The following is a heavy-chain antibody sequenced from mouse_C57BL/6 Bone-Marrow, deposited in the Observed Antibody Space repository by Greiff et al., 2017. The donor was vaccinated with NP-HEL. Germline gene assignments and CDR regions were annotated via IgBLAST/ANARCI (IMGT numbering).Heavy chain of an antibody. CDR2: IYPRSGNT. D-gene: IGHD1-1*01. J-gene: IGHJ3*01. CDR1: GYTFTSYG. CDR3: ARDYGSSPWFAY. V-gene: IGHV1-81*01. Sequence: QVQLQQSGAELARPGASVKLSCKASGYTFTSYGISWVKQRTGQGLEWIGAIYPRSGNTYYNEKFKGKATLTADKSSSTAYMELRSLTSEDSAVYFCARDYGSSPWFAYWGQGTLVTVSA.